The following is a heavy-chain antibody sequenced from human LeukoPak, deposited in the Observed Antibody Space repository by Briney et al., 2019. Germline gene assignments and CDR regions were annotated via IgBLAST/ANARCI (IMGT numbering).Heavy chain of an antibody. CDR2: IYHTGST. V-gene: IGHV4-30-2*01. CDR3: ARGDGSGSGRWFDP. J-gene: IGHJ5*02. D-gene: IGHD3-10*01. Sequence: TLSLTCTVSGASISSGTYSWSWIRQPPGEGLEWIGYIYHTGSTYYNPSLKGRVTISVDRSKNQFSLNLNFVTAADTALYYCARGDGSGSGRWFDPWGQGTLITVSS. CDR1: GASISSGTYS.